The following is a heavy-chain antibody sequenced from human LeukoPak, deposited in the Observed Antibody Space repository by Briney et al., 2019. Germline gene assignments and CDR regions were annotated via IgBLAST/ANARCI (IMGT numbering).Heavy chain of an antibody. CDR2: IRSDGSNK. J-gene: IGHJ5*02. CDR3: AKLRGIPT. V-gene: IGHV3-30*02. CDR1: GFTFSSYG. D-gene: IGHD2-15*01. Sequence: GGSLRLSCAASGFTFSSYGMHWVRQAPGKGLEWVAFIRSDGSNKYYADSVKGRFTISRDNSKLYLQMNSLRAEDTALYYCAKLRGIPTWGQGTLVIVSS.